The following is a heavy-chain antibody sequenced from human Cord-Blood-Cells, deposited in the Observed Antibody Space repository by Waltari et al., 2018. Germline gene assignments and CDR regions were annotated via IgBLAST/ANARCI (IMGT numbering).Heavy chain of an antibody. D-gene: IGHD7-27*01. J-gene: IGHJ3*02. CDR3: ATRGTGAGYDAFDI. V-gene: IGHV4-34*01. CDR2: INHSGST. CDR1: GGSFSGYY. Sequence: QVQLQQWGAGLLKPSETMSLTCAVYGGSFSGYYWSWIRQPPGKGLEWSGEINHSGSTNYNPSLKSRVTISVDTSKNQFSLKLSSVTAADTAVYYCATRGTGAGYDAFDIWGQGTMVTVSS.